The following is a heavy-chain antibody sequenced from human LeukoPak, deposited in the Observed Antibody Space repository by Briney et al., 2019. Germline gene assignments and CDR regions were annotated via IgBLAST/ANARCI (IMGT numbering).Heavy chain of an antibody. D-gene: IGHD3-9*01. CDR1: GFTFSTYT. CDR3: AKAVGFDWYWHY. CDR2: ISSTSSTI. V-gene: IGHV3-48*01. Sequence: TGGSLRLSCGASGFTFSTYTMNWVRQAPGKGLEWVSSISSTSSTIHYADSVKGRFTISRDNAKNSLFLQMNSLRAEDTAVYYCAKAVGFDWYWHYWGQGILVTVSS. J-gene: IGHJ4*02.